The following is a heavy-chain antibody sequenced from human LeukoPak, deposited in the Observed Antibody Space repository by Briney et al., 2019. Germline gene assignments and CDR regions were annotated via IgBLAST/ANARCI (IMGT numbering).Heavy chain of an antibody. CDR1: GFTFSGYA. D-gene: IGHD3-16*01. Sequence: GRSLRLSCAASGFTFSGYAMHWVRQAPGKGLEWVALISYDGGSNKYYADSVKGRFTISRDNAKNSLYLQMNSLRVEDTAVYYCAILRGGTVASFEYWGQGTLVTVSS. V-gene: IGHV3-30-3*01. CDR2: ISYDGGSNK. CDR3: AILRGGTVASFEY. J-gene: IGHJ4*02.